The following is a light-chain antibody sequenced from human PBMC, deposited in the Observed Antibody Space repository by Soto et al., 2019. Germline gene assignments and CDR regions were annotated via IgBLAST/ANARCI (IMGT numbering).Light chain of an antibody. CDR2: DAS. J-gene: IGKJ2*01. V-gene: IGKV3D-20*02. CDR3: QQRSYWPPYT. Sequence: IVLTQSLGTLSLSPGERVTLSCRASQSVSSSYLAWYQQKPGQAPRLLIYDASSRATGIPARFSGSGFGTDFTLTISSLESEDSAVYYCQQRSYWPPYTFGQGTKVDIK. CDR1: QSVSSSY.